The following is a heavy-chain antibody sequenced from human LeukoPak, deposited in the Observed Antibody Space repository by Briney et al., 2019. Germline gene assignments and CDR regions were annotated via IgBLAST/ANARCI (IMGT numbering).Heavy chain of an antibody. CDR3: ARDETGTQDDDAFDI. CDR2: IWYDGSNK. J-gene: IGHJ3*02. Sequence: GGSLRLSCAASGFTFSSYGMHWVRQAPGKGLEWVAVIWYDGSNKYYADSVKGRFTISRDNSKNTLYLQMNSLRAEDTAVYYCARDETGTQDDDAFDIWGQGTMVTVSS. CDR1: GFTFSSYG. D-gene: IGHD1-1*01. V-gene: IGHV3-33*01.